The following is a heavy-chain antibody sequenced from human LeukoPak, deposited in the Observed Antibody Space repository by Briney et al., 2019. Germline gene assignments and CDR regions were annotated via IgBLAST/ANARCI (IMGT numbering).Heavy chain of an antibody. Sequence: GGSLRLSCVTSGFTFSDYFMNWIRQAPGKGPEWLSFINSDGNNIYYRDSVKGRFTISRDNSKNTLYLQMNSLRAEDTAVYYCAKDLYSYGPNDAFDIWGQGTMVTVSS. CDR2: INSDGNNI. CDR3: AKDLYSYGPNDAFDI. J-gene: IGHJ3*02. V-gene: IGHV3-11*04. D-gene: IGHD5-18*01. CDR1: GFTFSDYF.